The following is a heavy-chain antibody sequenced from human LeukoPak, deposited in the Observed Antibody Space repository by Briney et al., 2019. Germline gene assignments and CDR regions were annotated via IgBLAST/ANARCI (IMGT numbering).Heavy chain of an antibody. CDR1: GYTFTSYA. V-gene: IGHV7-4-1*02. Sequence: ASVKVSCKASGYTFTSYAMNWVRQAPGQGLEWMGWINPNTGNPTFAQDFTGRFVFSLDTSVSTSFLQISSLEAEDTAVYYCARQTFGVLYFDSWGQGTLAIVSS. CDR2: INPNTGNP. D-gene: IGHD3-10*01. CDR3: ARQTFGVLYFDS. J-gene: IGHJ4*02.